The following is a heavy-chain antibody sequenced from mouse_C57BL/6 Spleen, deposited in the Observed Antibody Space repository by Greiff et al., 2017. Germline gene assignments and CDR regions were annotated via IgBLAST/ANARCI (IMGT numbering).Heavy chain of an antibody. D-gene: IGHD3-1*01. V-gene: IGHV5-15*01. J-gene: IGHJ2*01. CDR1: GFTFSDYG. CDR3: ARHEGLGGFDY. Sequence: VTLVESGGGLVQPGGSLKLSCAASGFTFSDYGMAWVRQAPRKGPEWVAFISNLAYSIYYADTVTGRFTISRENAKNTLYLDMSSLSSEDTAMYYCARHEGLGGFDYWGQGTTLTVSS. CDR2: ISNLAYSI.